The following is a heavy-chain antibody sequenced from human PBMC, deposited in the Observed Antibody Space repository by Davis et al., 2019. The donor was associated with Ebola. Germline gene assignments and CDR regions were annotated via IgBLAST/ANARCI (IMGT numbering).Heavy chain of an antibody. J-gene: IGHJ4*01. CDR1: GFTFISYD. D-gene: IGHD1-1*01. Sequence: PGGSLRLSCAASGFTFISYDMSWVRQVPGKGLEWVSTISTNEDHTHYSDSVKGRFTISRDNSKNTLYLQMNSLRDEDTAVYYCARGGLEPFDYWGLGTPVTVSS. V-gene: IGHV3-23*01. CDR3: ARGGLEPFDY. CDR2: ISTNEDHT.